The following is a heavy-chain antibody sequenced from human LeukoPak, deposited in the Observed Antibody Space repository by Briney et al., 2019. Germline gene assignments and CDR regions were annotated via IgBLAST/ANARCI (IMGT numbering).Heavy chain of an antibody. CDR3: ARGVSTSRTLFDWFDP. V-gene: IGHV4-59*01. CDR2: IYYSGST. CDR1: GGSISRYY. Sequence: SETLSLTCTVSGGSISRYYWGWIRQPPGKGLEWIGYIYYSGSTNYNPSLKSRVTISVDTSKNQFSLKLSSVTAADTAVYYCARGVSTSRTLFDWFDPWGPGTLVTVSS. D-gene: IGHD2-2*01. J-gene: IGHJ5*02.